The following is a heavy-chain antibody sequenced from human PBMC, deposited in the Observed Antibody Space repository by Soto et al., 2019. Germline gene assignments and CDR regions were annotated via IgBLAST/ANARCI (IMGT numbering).Heavy chain of an antibody. CDR2: VRSDGDTT. Sequence: EVQVLESGGGLVQPGGSLRLSCAASGFTFSRYGMNWVRQAPGKGLVWVSGVRSDGDTTYNADSVKGRFTVSRDNFKTTVNLQMNSRIVEDTAVYYCAKGKGVGATPDGANCWGQGTLVTVSS. CDR3: AKGKGVGATPDGANC. CDR1: GFTFSRYG. J-gene: IGHJ4*02. V-gene: IGHV3-23*01. D-gene: IGHD1-26*01.